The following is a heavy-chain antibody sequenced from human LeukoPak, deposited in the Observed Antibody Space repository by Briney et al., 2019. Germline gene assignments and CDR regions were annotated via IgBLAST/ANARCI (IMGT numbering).Heavy chain of an antibody. D-gene: IGHD7-27*01. CDR2: INPNSGVT. CDR1: GYIFTNYY. V-gene: IGHV1-2*02. CDR3: ARDPGANYFDF. Sequence: ASVKVSCKASGYIFTNYYMHWVRQAPGQGLEWMGWINPNSGVTNYAQNFQGRVTMAGDTSISTAYLDLKRLRSDDTAIYYCARDPGANYFDFWGQRTLVTVSS. J-gene: IGHJ4*02.